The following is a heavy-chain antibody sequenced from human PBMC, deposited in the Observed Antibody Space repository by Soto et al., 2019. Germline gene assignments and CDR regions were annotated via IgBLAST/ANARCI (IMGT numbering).Heavy chain of an antibody. CDR2: IWYDGSNK. J-gene: IGHJ4*02. CDR3: ARDCSSTSCRQAIDY. V-gene: IGHV3-33*01. Sequence: QVQLVESGGGVVQPGRSLRLSCAASGFTFSSYGMHWVRQAPGKGLEWVAVIWYDGSNKYYADSVKGRFTISRDNSKNTLYLQMNSLRAEDTAVYYCARDCSSTSCRQAIDYWGQGTLVTVSS. D-gene: IGHD2-2*01. CDR1: GFTFSSYG.